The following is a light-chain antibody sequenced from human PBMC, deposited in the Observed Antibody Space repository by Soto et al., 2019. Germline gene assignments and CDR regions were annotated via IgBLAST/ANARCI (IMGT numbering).Light chain of an antibody. CDR2: AAS. J-gene: IGKJ1*01. CDR1: QRIASY. CDR3: QQSYTTPWT. V-gene: IGKV1-39*01. Sequence: DVKMHMSPSALSASVTDRVTITCLASQRIASYINWYQQKPGKAPNLLIYAASNLQSGVPSRFSGSGSGTDFTLTISSLQPEDFATYYCQQSYTTPWTVGQGTKVDIK.